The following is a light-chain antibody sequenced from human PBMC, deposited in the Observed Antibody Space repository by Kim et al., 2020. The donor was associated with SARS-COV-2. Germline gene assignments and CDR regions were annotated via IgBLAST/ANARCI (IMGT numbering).Light chain of an antibody. CDR1: HSVGSN. CDR2: GAS. CDR3: QQYKDWPLT. J-gene: IGKJ4*01. V-gene: IGKV3-15*01. Sequence: GSAGERATLSCGASHSVGSNLAWYQQKYGQSPRLLIYGASTRATGIPARFSGSWSATEFTLTISSLQSEDSAVYYCQQYKDWPLTFGGGTKVDIK.